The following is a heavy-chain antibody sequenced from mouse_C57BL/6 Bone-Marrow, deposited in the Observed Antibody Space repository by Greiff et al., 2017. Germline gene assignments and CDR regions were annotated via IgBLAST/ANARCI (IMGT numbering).Heavy chain of an antibody. CDR3: ARWGWLLYWYFDV. D-gene: IGHD2-3*01. V-gene: IGHV1-54*01. J-gene: IGHJ1*03. Sequence: QVQLQQSGAELVRPGTSVKVSCKASGYAFTNYLIEWVKQRPGQGLEWIGVINPGSGGTNYNEKFKGKATLTADKSSSNAYMQLSSLTSEDSAVYLCARWGWLLYWYFDVWGTGTTVTVSS. CDR1: GYAFTNYL. CDR2: INPGSGGT.